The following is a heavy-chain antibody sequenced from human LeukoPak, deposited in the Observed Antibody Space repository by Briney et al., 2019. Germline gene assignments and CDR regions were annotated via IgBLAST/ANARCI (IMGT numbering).Heavy chain of an antibody. CDR2: MNPNSGNT. D-gene: IGHD6-19*01. V-gene: IGHV1-8*01. J-gene: IGHJ4*02. Sequence: ASVKVSCKASGYTFTSYDINWVRQATGQGLEWMGWMNPNSGNTGYAQKFQGGVTMTRNTSISTAYMELSSLRSEDTAVYYCARVGYSSGWYSRAFWYWGQGTLVTVSS. CDR1: GYTFTSYD. CDR3: ARVGYSSGWYSRAFWY.